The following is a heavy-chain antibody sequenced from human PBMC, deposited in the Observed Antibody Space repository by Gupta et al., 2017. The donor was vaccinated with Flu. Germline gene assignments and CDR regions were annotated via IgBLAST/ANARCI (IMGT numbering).Heavy chain of an antibody. CDR1: GGSIGSNY. CDR2: IDYSGST. J-gene: IGHJ4*02. D-gene: IGHD3-3*01. Sequence: QVQLQESGPGLVKPSETLSLTCTVPGGSIGSNYWSWIRQFPGKGLQFVGYIDYSGSTTYNPSLKSRGTMSVDTSKNQFSLKLSSVTAADTAVYACARMSIIGVIDYWGQGTLVTVSS. CDR3: ARMSIIGVIDY. V-gene: IGHV4-59*01.